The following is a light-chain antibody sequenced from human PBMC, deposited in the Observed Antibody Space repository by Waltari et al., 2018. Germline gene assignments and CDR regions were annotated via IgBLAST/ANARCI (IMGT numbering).Light chain of an antibody. Sequence: QSALTQPPSTSGSPGQSVTISCPGTSSYIGGSYYVSWYQQHPGKAPKLMIDEVNKRPSGVPDRFSASKSGNTASLTVSGLQAEDEADYYCSSYATSNSLLFGGGTKLTVL. V-gene: IGLV2-8*01. CDR2: EVN. CDR3: SSYATSNSLL. CDR1: SSYIGGSYY. J-gene: IGLJ2*01.